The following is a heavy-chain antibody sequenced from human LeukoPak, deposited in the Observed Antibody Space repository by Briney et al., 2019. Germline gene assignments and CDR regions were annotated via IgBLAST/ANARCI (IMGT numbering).Heavy chain of an antibody. CDR3: ARDLAYGRLDY. V-gene: IGHV3-7*01. CDR1: GLTFSSSW. J-gene: IGHJ4*02. CDR2: INPDGNKK. D-gene: IGHD3-16*01. Sequence: GGSLRLSCAVSGLTFSSSWMDWVRQAPGKGLEWVASINPDGNKKYSADSVKGRFTISRDSAENSLYLQMNSLRVEDTAFYYCARDLAYGRLDYWGQGMLVTVSS.